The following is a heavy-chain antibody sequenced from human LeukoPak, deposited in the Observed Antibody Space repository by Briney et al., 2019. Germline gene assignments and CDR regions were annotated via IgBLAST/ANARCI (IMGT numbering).Heavy chain of an antibody. Sequence: PSETLSLTCSVSGVSISSYSWSWIRQPAGKGLEWIGRIYTSGSTNYNPSLKSRVTMSVDTSKNQFSLKLSSVTAADTAVYYCARGPSTGGSYKHAFDIWGQGTMVTVSS. J-gene: IGHJ3*02. CDR3: ARGPSTGGSYKHAFDI. CDR1: GVSISSYS. CDR2: IYTSGST. V-gene: IGHV4-4*07. D-gene: IGHD1-26*01.